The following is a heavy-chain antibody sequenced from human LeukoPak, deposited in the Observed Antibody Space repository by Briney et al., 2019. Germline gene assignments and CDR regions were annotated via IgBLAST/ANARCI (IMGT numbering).Heavy chain of an antibody. CDR2: IKSDGSST. Sequence: GGSLRLSCVASGFTFSSYGMSWVRQAPGKGLVWVSRIKSDGSSTSYADSVKGRFTISRDNAKNTLYLQMNSLRAEDTAVYYCARVGMISYSFDYWGQGTLVTVSS. CDR3: ARVGMISYSFDY. V-gene: IGHV3-74*01. J-gene: IGHJ4*02. CDR1: GFTFSSYG. D-gene: IGHD2-21*01.